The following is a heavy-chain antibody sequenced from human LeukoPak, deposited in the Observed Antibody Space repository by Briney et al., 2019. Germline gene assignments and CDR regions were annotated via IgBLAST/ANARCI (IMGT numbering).Heavy chain of an antibody. CDR2: INPNSGGT. Sequence: GASVKVSCKASGYTFTGYYMLWVRQAPGQGLEWMGWINPNSGGTNYAQKFQGRVTMTRDTSISTAYMELSRLRSDDTAVYYCASIGGSYYPPFVDYWGQGTLVTVSS. CDR3: ASIGGSYYPPFVDY. J-gene: IGHJ4*02. D-gene: IGHD1-26*01. V-gene: IGHV1-2*02. CDR1: GYTFTGYY.